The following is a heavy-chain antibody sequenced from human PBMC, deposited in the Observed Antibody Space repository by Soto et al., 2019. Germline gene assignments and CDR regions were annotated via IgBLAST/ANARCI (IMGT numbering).Heavy chain of an antibody. J-gene: IGHJ4*02. CDR3: ARGYLVDYGDSYYFDY. CDR2: MNPNSGNT. V-gene: IGHV1-8*01. D-gene: IGHD4-17*01. Sequence: QVQLVQSGAEVKKPGASVKVSCKASGYTFTSYDINWVRQATGQGLEWMGWMNPNSGNTGYAQKFQGRVTMTRNTSIGTAYMELSSLRSEDTAVYYCARGYLVDYGDSYYFDYWGQGTLVTVSS. CDR1: GYTFTSYD.